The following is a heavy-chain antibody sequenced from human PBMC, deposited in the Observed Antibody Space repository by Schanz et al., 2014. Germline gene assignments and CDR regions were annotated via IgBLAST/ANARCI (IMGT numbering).Heavy chain of an antibody. Sequence: QVQLVQSGAEVKKPGASVKVSCKTSGYTFSSYGITWVRQAPGQGLEWMGWISPYNGNTNYAPKVQGRVTVTTDTSTSTVDMELRSLTSDDTAVYYCARGGYSSGWYDRDIAHFDYWGQGTLVTVSS. D-gene: IGHD6-19*01. V-gene: IGHV1-18*01. CDR1: GYTFSSYG. CDR3: ARGGYSSGWYDRDIAHFDY. CDR2: ISPYNGNT. J-gene: IGHJ4*02.